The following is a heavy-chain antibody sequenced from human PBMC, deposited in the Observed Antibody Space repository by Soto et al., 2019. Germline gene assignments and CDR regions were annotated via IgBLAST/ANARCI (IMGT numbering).Heavy chain of an antibody. Sequence: SGPTLVNPTQTLTLTCTFSGFSLSTSGVGVGWIRQPPGKALEWLALIYWDDDKRYSPSLKSRLTITKDTSKNQVVLTMTNMDPVDTATYYCALDNYYGSGSYLVYWGQGTLVTV. CDR2: IYWDDDK. J-gene: IGHJ4*02. D-gene: IGHD3-10*01. V-gene: IGHV2-5*02. CDR3: ALDNYYGSGSYLVY. CDR1: GFSLSTSGVG.